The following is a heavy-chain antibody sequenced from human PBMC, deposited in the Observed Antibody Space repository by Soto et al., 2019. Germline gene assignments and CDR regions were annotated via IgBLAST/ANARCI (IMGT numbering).Heavy chain of an antibody. Sequence: PSETLALTCPVSGGSISGGDYYWSWSRQPPGKGLAWLGYIYYSGTTSYTPSLKSRVTISIDTSKNQLSLRLSSVTAADMAVYYSASAFDDSSGYYGGLGYWGQRTLVTVSS. D-gene: IGHD3-22*01. CDR1: GGSISGGDYY. CDR3: ASAFDDSSGYYGGLGY. CDR2: IYYSGTT. V-gene: IGHV4-30-4*01. J-gene: IGHJ4*02.